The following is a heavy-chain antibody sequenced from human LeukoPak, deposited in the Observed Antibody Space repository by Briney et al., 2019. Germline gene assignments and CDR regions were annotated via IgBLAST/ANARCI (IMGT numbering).Heavy chain of an antibody. D-gene: IGHD6-6*01. CDR3: ARLIGDRTIYDY. J-gene: IGHJ4*02. CDR2: LYSDGNT. CDR1: GFTVITND. V-gene: IGHV3-53*01. Sequence: GGSLRLSCAASGFTVITNDMTWVRQAPGKGLEWVSVLYSDGNTKYADSVQGRFTISRDNAMNSFFLQMNSLRAEDTAVYYCARLIGDRTIYDYWGQGTLVTVSS.